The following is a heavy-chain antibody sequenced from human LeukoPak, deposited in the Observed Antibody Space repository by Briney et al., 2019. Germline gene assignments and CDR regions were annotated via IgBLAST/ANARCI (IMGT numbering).Heavy chain of an antibody. V-gene: IGHV3-48*03. CDR1: GFTFSSYE. CDR2: ISSSGSTI. J-gene: IGHJ4*02. CDR3: ARKWRGSGSSD. Sequence: PGGSLRLSCAASGFTFSSYEMNWVRQAPGKGLEWVSYISSSGSTIYYADSVKGRFTISRDNAKNSLYLQMNSLRAEDTAVYYCARKWRGSGSSDWGQGTLVTVSS. D-gene: IGHD3-10*01.